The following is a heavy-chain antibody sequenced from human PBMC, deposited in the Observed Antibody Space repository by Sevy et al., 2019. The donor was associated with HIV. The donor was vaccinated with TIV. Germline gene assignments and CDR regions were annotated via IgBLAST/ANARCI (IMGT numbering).Heavy chain of an antibody. J-gene: IGHJ6*02. D-gene: IGHD1-7*01. CDR3: ARGDELNSYYYGMDV. Sequence: SQTLSRICAISGDSVSSSSAAWNWFRQSPSRGLEWMGRTYYRSKWYSDYEVSVKGRVTINPDTSKNQFSLHLESVTPEDTDVYFCARGDELNSYYYGMDVWGQGTTVTVSS. CDR2: TYYRSKWYS. CDR1: GDSVSSSSAA. V-gene: IGHV6-1*01.